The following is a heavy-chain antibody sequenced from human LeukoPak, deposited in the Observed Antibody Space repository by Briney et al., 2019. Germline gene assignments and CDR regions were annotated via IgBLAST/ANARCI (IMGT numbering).Heavy chain of an antibody. D-gene: IGHD3-22*01. CDR3: ARPDYSDDSGDNAPFDL. V-gene: IGHV5-51*01. CDR1: GYRFTTYW. Sequence: GESLKISCKGSGYRFTTYWIAWVRQMPGKGLEWMDIIYPGDSDTRYSPSFQGQVTISVVKSINTAYLQWRSLKASDTAMYYCARPDYSDDSGDNAPFDLWGQGRMDIVSS. CDR2: IYPGDSDT. J-gene: IGHJ3*01.